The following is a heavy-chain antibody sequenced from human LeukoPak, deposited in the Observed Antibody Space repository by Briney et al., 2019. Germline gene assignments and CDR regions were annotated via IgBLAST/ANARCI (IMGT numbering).Heavy chain of an antibody. V-gene: IGHV4-59*01. D-gene: IGHD4-23*01. Sequence: KPSETLSLTCTVSGGSISSYYWSWIRQPPGKGLEWIGYIYYSGSTNYNPSLKSRVTISVDTSKNQFSLKLSSVTAADTAVYYCARNDYGGNQRVWGQGTLVTVSS. CDR2: IYYSGST. J-gene: IGHJ4*02. CDR3: ARNDYGGNQRV. CDR1: GGSISSYY.